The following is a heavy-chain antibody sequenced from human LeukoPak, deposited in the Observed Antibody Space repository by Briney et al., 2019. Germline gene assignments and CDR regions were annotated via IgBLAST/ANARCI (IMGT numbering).Heavy chain of an antibody. CDR3: AKDIAAAGTRYFDY. CDR1: GFTFSSYT. V-gene: IGHV3-23*01. J-gene: IGHJ4*02. Sequence: GGSLRLSCAASGFTFSSYTMTWVRQAPGEGLEWVSGISGSGDTTYYADSVKGRFTISRDNSKNTLYLQMNSLRAEDTAVYYCAKDIAAAGTRYFDYWGQGTLSPSPQ. CDR2: ISGSGDTT. D-gene: IGHD6-13*01.